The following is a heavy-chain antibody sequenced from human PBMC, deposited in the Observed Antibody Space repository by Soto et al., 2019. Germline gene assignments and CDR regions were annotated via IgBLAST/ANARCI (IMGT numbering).Heavy chain of an antibody. CDR1: GFTFSSYA. V-gene: IGHV3-30-3*01. CDR2: ISYDGSNK. Sequence: GGSLRLSCAASGFTFSSYAMHWVRQAPGKGLEWVAIISYDGSNKYYADSVKGRFTISRDNSKNTLYLQMNSLRAEDTAVYYCARPYDFWRTKYYYYGMDVWGQGTTVTVYS. CDR3: ARPYDFWRTKYYYYGMDV. J-gene: IGHJ6*02. D-gene: IGHD3-3*01.